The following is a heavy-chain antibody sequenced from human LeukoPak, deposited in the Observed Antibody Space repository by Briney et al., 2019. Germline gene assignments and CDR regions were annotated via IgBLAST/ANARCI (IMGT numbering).Heavy chain of an antibody. CDR2: MNPNSGNT. CDR3: ARGDYDFWSGYSKKRDWFDP. D-gene: IGHD3-3*01. CDR1: GYTFTSYD. V-gene: IGHV1-8*01. Sequence: WASVKVSCKASGYTFTSYDINWVRQATGQGLEWMGWMNPNSGNTGYAQKLQGRVTMTRNTSISTAYMELSSLRSEDTAVYYCARGDYDFWSGYSKKRDWFDPWGQGTLVTVSS. J-gene: IGHJ5*02.